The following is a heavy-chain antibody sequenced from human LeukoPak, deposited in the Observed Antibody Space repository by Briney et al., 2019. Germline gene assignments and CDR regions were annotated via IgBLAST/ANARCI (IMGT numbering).Heavy chain of an antibody. Sequence: GGSLRLSCAGSGFTFSNYNMNWVRQAPGKGLEWVSSISSSSSYIYYADSVKGRFTISRDNAKNSLYLQMNSLRAEDTAVYYCARVYYDILTGYYPSDYWGQGTLVTVSS. CDR3: ARVYYDILTGYYPSDY. V-gene: IGHV3-21*01. CDR2: ISSSSSYI. D-gene: IGHD3-9*01. CDR1: GFTFSNYN. J-gene: IGHJ4*02.